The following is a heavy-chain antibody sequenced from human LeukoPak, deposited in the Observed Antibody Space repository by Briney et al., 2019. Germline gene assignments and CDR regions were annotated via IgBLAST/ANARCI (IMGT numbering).Heavy chain of an antibody. CDR2: IGTAGDT. Sequence: GGSLRLSCAASGFTFSSYDMHWVRQAPGKGLEWVSAIGTAGDTYYPGSVKGRFTISRENAKNSLYLQMNSLRAEDTAVYYCAKGYGIAARLDAFDIWGQGTMVTVSS. D-gene: IGHD6-6*01. V-gene: IGHV3-13*01. CDR1: GFTFSSYD. J-gene: IGHJ3*02. CDR3: AKGYGIAARLDAFDI.